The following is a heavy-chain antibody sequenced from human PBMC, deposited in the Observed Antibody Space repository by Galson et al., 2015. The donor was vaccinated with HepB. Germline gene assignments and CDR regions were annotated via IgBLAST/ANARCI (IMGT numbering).Heavy chain of an antibody. J-gene: IGHJ4*02. CDR3: ASKDSSGWAPFDY. D-gene: IGHD6-19*01. Sequence: SVKVSCKASRYSFTGYYMHWVRQAPGQGLEWMGRIHPNSGDTNYAQKFQGRVTMTRDTSISTAYMEVSSLRSDDTAVYYCASKDSSGWAPFDYWGQGTLVTVSS. CDR1: RYSFTGYY. CDR2: IHPNSGDT. V-gene: IGHV1-2*06.